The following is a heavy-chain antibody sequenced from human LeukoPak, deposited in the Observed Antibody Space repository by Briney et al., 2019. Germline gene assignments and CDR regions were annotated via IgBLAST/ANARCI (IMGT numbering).Heavy chain of an antibody. CDR2: ISWDGGST. V-gene: IGHV3-43D*03. CDR3: AKDQKYYYDSNVLDY. Sequence: GGSLRLSCAASGFTFDDYAMHWVRQAPGKGLEWVSLISWDGGSTYYADSVKGRFTISRDNSKNSLYLQMNSLKTEDTALYFCAKDQKYYYDSNVLDYWGQGTLVIVSS. D-gene: IGHD3-22*01. CDR1: GFTFDDYA. J-gene: IGHJ4*02.